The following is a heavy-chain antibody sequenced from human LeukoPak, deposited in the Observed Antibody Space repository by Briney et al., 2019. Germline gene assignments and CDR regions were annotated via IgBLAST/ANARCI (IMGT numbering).Heavy chain of an antibody. CDR1: GFTFSTYR. CDR3: ARDQQQLASPLDY. Sequence: PGGSLRLSCVASGFTFSTYRMNWVRQAPGKGLEWVSSISNSGEYIDYADSVKGRFTISRDNAKNSLYLQMNSLRDEDTAVYYCARDQQQLASPLDYWGQGTLVTVSS. D-gene: IGHD6-13*01. V-gene: IGHV3-21*01. CDR2: ISNSGEYI. J-gene: IGHJ4*02.